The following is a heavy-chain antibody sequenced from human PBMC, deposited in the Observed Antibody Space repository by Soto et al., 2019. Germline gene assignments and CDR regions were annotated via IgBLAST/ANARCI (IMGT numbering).Heavy chain of an antibody. J-gene: IGHJ4*02. D-gene: IGHD2-15*01. Sequence: QVQLQESGPGLVKPSETLSLTCTVSGGSISSYYWSWIRQPPGKGLEWIGYIYYSGSTNYNPSLKSRGTISVDTSKNQFSLKLSSVTAADTAVYYCVIGGYCSGGSCYPYYFDYWGQGTLVTVSS. CDR2: IYYSGST. CDR3: VIGGYCSGGSCYPYYFDY. CDR1: GGSISSYY. V-gene: IGHV4-59*08.